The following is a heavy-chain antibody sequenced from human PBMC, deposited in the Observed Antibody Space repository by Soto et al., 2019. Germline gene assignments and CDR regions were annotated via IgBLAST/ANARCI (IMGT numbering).Heavy chain of an antibody. Sequence: EVPLVESGGGLVQPGGSLRLSCAASGLSVSSKSMSWVRQPPGKGLEWVSVIYSGGNTYYSDSVKGRFTISRDNSKNTLYLQMNSLRAEDTAVYYCARGGSVDAFYVWGQGTIVTVSS. J-gene: IGHJ3*01. CDR1: GLSVSSKS. D-gene: IGHD6-19*01. CDR3: ARGGSVDAFYV. V-gene: IGHV3-66*01. CDR2: IYSGGNT.